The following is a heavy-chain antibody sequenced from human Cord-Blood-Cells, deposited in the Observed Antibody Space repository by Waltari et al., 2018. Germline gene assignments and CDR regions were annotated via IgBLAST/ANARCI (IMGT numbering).Heavy chain of an antibody. J-gene: IGHJ4*02. CDR2: IYYSGST. CDR3: ASGLLFGAVDY. D-gene: IGHD5-12*01. Sequence: QVQLQESGPGLVKPSETLSLTCTVSGGSISSSCRSWIRQPPGKGLEWIGYIYYSGSTNYNPSLKSRVTISVDTSKNQFSLKLSSVTAADTAVYYCASGLLFGAVDYWGQGTLVTVSS. V-gene: IGHV4-59*08. CDR1: GGSISSSC.